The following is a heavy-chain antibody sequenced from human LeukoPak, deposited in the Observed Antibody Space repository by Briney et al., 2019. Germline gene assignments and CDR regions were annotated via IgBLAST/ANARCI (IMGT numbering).Heavy chain of an antibody. V-gene: IGHV3-30*02. CDR2: VRYDGGNK. Sequence: PGGSLRLSCAASGFIFSSFGMHWVRQAPGKGLEWVAFVRYDGGNKYYVDSVKGRFTISRDNSKNTVHLQMTSLRAEDTAVYYCVKDAKYYDSSGRFDSWGQGTLVTVSS. CDR1: GFIFSSFG. J-gene: IGHJ4*02. D-gene: IGHD3-22*01. CDR3: VKDAKYYDSSGRFDS.